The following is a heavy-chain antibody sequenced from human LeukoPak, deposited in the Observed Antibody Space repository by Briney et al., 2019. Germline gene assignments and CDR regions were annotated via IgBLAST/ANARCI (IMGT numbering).Heavy chain of an antibody. J-gene: IGHJ4*02. D-gene: IGHD1-14*01. CDR3: AKEQDNLLLLSHFDS. CDR1: GFTFNNYA. CDR2: VSGDGQRT. V-gene: IGHV3-23*01. Sequence: GGSLRLSCAASGFTFNNYAMNWVRQTPGKGLQWVSAVSGDGQRTFYADSVKGRFTIFRDDSMNTLSLQMNSLRVEDTAVYYCAKEQDNLLLLSHFDSWGQGILVTVSA.